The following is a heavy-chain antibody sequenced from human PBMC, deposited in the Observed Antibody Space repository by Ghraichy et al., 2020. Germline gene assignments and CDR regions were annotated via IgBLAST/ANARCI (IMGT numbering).Heavy chain of an antibody. CDR1: GGSISSYY. D-gene: IGHD4-17*01. Sequence: SETLSLTCTVSGGSISSYYWSWIRQPPGKGLEWIGYIYYSGSTNYNPSLKSRVTISVDTSKNQFSLKLSSVTAADTAVYYCASRAGDYPYYYYGMDVWGQGTTVTVSS. J-gene: IGHJ6*02. CDR3: ASRAGDYPYYYYGMDV. V-gene: IGHV4-59*01. CDR2: IYYSGST.